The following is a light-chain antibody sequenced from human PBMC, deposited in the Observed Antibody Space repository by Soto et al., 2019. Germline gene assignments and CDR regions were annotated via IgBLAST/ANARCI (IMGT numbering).Light chain of an antibody. CDR1: SSDVGGYKY. CDR2: EVS. Sequence: QSALTQPASVSGSPGQSITISCTGTSSDVGGYKYVSWYQQHPGKAPKLMIYEVSNRPTGVSNRFSGSKSGNTASLTISGLQAEDEADYYCSSFTPRSTPFYVFGTGSKLTVL. CDR3: SSFTPRSTPFYV. J-gene: IGLJ1*01. V-gene: IGLV2-14*01.